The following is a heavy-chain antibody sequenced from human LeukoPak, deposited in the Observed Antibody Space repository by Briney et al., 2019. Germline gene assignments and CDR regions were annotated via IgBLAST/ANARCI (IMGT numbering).Heavy chain of an antibody. Sequence: AGGSLRLSCSTSGFTFNTYAMHWVRQAPGKGPEWVSVIYSSGTTYYADSVKGRFTISRDNSKNTLDLQMNGLRSEDTAVYYCARGHGGTAYYFDYWGQGTLVTVSS. CDR3: ARGHGGTAYYFDY. CDR1: GFTFNTYA. J-gene: IGHJ4*02. CDR2: IYSSGTT. D-gene: IGHD3-16*01. V-gene: IGHV3-53*05.